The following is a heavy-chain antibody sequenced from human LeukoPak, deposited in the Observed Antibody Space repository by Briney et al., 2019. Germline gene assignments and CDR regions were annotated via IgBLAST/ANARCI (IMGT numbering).Heavy chain of an antibody. J-gene: IGHJ4*02. D-gene: IGHD3-22*01. CDR1: GGSFSGYY. Sequence: SETLSLTCAVYGGSFSGYYWSWIRQPPGKGLEWIGKINHSGSTNYNPSLKSRVTISVDTSKNQFSLKLSSVTAADTAVYYCARGRSTYYYDSSGYDDYWGQGTLVTVSS. V-gene: IGHV4-34*01. CDR3: ARGRSTYYYDSSGYDDY. CDR2: INHSGST.